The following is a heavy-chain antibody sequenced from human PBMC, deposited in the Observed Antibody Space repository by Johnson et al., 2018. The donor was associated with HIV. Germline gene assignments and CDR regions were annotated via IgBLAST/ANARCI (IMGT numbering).Heavy chain of an antibody. J-gene: IGHJ3*02. CDR3: ATLNGHAFDI. Sequence: MLLVESGGGLVQPGGSLRLSCAASGFTFSSYWMSWVRQAPGKGLEWVANIKQGGSEKYFVDSLKGRFIISRDNAKNSLYLQMNSLRAEDTAVYYCATLNGHAFDIWGQGTRVTVSS. V-gene: IGHV3-7*05. CDR1: GFTFSSYW. CDR2: IKQGGSEK.